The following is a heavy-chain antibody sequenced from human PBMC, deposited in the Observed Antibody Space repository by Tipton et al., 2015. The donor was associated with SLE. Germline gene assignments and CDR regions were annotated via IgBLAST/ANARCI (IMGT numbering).Heavy chain of an antibody. CDR3: VRDKFSSSTGVFDI. V-gene: IGHV4-31*03. D-gene: IGHD3-10*01. Sequence: TLSLTCTVSGASISTDGYYWSWIRQHPGKGLEWIGHILYGESSYYNPSLQSRASISIDTSTNSFSLKLRSVTAADTAVYYCVRDKFSSSTGVFDIWGQGTMVTVSS. CDR2: ILYGESS. J-gene: IGHJ3*02. CDR1: GASISTDGYY.